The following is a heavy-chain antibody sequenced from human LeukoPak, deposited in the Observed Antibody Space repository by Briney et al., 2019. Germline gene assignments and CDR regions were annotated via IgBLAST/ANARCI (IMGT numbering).Heavy chain of an antibody. V-gene: IGHV3-9*01. CDR2: ISYSSETI. Sequence: GGSLRLSCAASGFPFDEHAMHWVRQAPGKGLEWVSGISYSSETIGYVDSVKGRFTISRDNVRKSLYLQMNSLRIEDTALYYCAKDRGGGSQLGDAYDVWGQGTMVSVSS. D-gene: IGHD5-24*01. CDR1: GFPFDEHA. J-gene: IGHJ3*01. CDR3: AKDRGGGSQLGDAYDV.